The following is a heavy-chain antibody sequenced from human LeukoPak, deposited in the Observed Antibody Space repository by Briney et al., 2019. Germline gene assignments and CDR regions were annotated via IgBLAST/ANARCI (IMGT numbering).Heavy chain of an antibody. CDR1: GGSFSSYY. CDR2: IYTSGTT. J-gene: IGHJ5*02. V-gene: IGHV4-4*07. Sequence: SETLSLTCTVSGGSFSSYYWSWIRQPAGKGLEWIGHIYTSGTTNYNPSLKSRVTMSIDTSKNQFSLKLSSVTAADTAVYYCARHRRMVRGVIRWFDPWGQGTLVTVSS. D-gene: IGHD3-10*01. CDR3: ARHRRMVRGVIRWFDP.